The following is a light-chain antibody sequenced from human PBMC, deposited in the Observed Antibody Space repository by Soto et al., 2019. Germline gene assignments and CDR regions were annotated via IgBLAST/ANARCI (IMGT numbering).Light chain of an antibody. J-gene: IGKJ4*01. CDR1: QSISSY. V-gene: IGKV1-39*01. CDR3: QQSYSTPLT. CDR2: AAS. Sequence: DIQMTQSPSSLSASVGDRVTIACRASQSISSYLNWYQQKPGKAPKLLIYAASSSQSGVPSRFSGSGSGTDFTLTISNLQPEDFATYFCQQSYSTPLTFGGGTKVEI.